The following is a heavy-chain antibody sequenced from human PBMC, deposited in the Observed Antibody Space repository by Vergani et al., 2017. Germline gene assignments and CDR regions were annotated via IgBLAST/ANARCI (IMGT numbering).Heavy chain of an antibody. V-gene: IGHV4-61*02. CDR3: ARYHNYVDES. CDR1: GGPISSGSYY. J-gene: IGHJ5*02. D-gene: IGHD4-17*01. CDR2: IYTSGST. Sequence: QVQLQESGPGLVKPSQTLSLPRTVSGGPISSGSYYWSWIRQPAGKGLEWIGRIYTSGSTNYNPSLKSRVTMSVDTSKNQFSLKLSSVTSADTAVYYCARYHNYVDESWVQGTLVSVSS.